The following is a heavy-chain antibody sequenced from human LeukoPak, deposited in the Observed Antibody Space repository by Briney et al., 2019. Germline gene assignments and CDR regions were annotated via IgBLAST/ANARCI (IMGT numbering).Heavy chain of an antibody. J-gene: IGHJ4*02. CDR1: GGSFSGYY. V-gene: IGHV4-34*01. CDR2: INHSGST. CDR3: ARGGYPYYFDY. D-gene: IGHD5-18*01. Sequence: PSETLSLTCAVYGGSFSGYYWSWIRQPPGKGLEWIGEINHSGSTNYNPSLKSRVTISVDTSKNQFSLKLSSVTAADTAVYYCARGGYPYYFDYWGQGTLVTVSS.